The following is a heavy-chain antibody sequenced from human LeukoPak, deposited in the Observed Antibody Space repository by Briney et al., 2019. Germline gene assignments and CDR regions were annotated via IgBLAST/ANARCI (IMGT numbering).Heavy chain of an antibody. CDR2: INPYSGGA. D-gene: IGHD5-24*01. Sequence: ASVTDSLKSTRYTFTGYHIHWVGQPPAQGLEWMGWINPYSGGANYEQKCQGRVTMPRDPSIPTAYMELSRVRSDVTAVYYWARVWHGGGLQPYHLFDPWGEGTLVTV. CDR1: RYTFTGYH. J-gene: IGHJ5*02. CDR3: ARVWHGGGLQPYHLFDP. V-gene: IGHV1-2*02.